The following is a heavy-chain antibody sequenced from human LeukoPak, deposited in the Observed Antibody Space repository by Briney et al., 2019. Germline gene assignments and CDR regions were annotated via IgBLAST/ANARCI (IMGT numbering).Heavy chain of an antibody. Sequence: GGSLRLSCAASGFTFSRFWMSWVRQAPGKGLEWVANIKQDGSEKYYVDSVKGRFTISRDNSKNTLYLQLNSLRAEDTAVYYCTKVEGFYDGSGFYFDNWGQGTLVTVSS. CDR2: IKQDGSEK. V-gene: IGHV3-7*02. CDR1: GFTFSRFW. J-gene: IGHJ4*02. CDR3: TKVEGFYDGSGFYFDN. D-gene: IGHD3-22*01.